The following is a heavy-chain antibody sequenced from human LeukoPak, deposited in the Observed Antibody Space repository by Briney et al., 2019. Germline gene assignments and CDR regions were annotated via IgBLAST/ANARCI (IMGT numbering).Heavy chain of an antibody. D-gene: IGHD6-13*01. V-gene: IGHV1-24*01. CDR3: ATDTGYSSSWHLLFDY. Sequence: ASVKVSCKVSGYTLTELSMHWVRQAPGKGLEWMGGFDPEDGETIYAQKFQGRVTMTEDTSTDTAYMELSSLRSEDTAVYYCATDTGYSSSWHLLFDYWGQGTLVTVSS. CDR1: GYTLTELS. J-gene: IGHJ4*02. CDR2: FDPEDGET.